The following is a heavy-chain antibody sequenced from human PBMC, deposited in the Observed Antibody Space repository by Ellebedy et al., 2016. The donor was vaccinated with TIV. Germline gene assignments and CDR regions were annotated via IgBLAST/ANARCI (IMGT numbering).Heavy chain of an antibody. Sequence: AASVKVSCKASGYTFTGYYMHWVRQAPGQGLEWMGWINPNSGGTNYAQKFQGRVTMTRDTSISTAYMELSRLRSDDTAVYYCATLRGGLRYFDWSINYYYYGMDVWGQGTTVTVSS. CDR1: GYTFTGYY. V-gene: IGHV1-2*02. J-gene: IGHJ6*02. D-gene: IGHD3-9*01. CDR3: ATLRGGLRYFDWSINYYYYGMDV. CDR2: INPNSGGT.